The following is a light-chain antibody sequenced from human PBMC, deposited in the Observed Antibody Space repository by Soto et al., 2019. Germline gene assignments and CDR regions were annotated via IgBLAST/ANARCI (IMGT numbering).Light chain of an antibody. CDR3: QQYKSYPLT. CDR2: RAS. J-gene: IGKJ4*01. CDR1: QSVSSW. V-gene: IGKV1-5*03. Sequence: DIQMTQSPSTLSASVGDRVTITCRASQSVSSWLAWYQQTPGKAPKLLIYRASSLDTGVPSRFGGSGSGTEFTLPISSLQPDGFGTYYCQQYKSYPLTFGGGTKVDIK.